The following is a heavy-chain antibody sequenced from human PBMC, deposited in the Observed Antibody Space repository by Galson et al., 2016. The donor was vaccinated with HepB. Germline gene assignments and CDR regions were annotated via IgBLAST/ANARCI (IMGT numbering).Heavy chain of an antibody. J-gene: IGHJ4*02. CDR3: ARGRSMPYFDS. CDR1: GYTFTANY. Sequence: SVKVSCKASGYTFTANYIHRVRQAPGQGLEWMGWINVRNGETNSAQRLQGRVTMTRETSTSTVFLDLRRLRSDDTAMYFCARGRSMPYFDSWGQGTLVTVSS. D-gene: IGHD2-2*01. V-gene: IGHV1-2*02. CDR2: INVRNGET.